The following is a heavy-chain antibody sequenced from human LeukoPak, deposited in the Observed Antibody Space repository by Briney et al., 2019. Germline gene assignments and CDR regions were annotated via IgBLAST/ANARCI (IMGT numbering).Heavy chain of an antibody. CDR2: IYFRGST. CDR3: AIFHRHYFPTGQRFPVNYGGFDI. Sequence: SETLSLTCTVSDGSISINYWTWIRQPPGKGLEWIGNIYFRGSTKYNPSLKSRVTILGDTSKRQFSLTLSSVTAADTAVYYCAIFHRHYFPTGQRFPVNYGGFDIWGQGTMVTVSS. V-gene: IGHV4-59*01. J-gene: IGHJ3*02. D-gene: IGHD3/OR15-3a*01. CDR1: DGSISINY.